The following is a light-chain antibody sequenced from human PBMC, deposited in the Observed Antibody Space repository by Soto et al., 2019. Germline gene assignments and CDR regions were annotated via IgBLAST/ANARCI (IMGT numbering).Light chain of an antibody. Sequence: QSALTQPASVSGSTGQSITISCTGTSSDVGGYNYVSWYQQHPGKAPQLIIYEVSNRPSGVTNRFSGSKSGNTASLTISVLQPEDEADYYCSSYISSTSLSYVFGTGTKVTVL. CDR1: SSDVGGYNY. V-gene: IGLV2-14*01. CDR3: SSYISSTSLSYV. CDR2: EVS. J-gene: IGLJ1*01.